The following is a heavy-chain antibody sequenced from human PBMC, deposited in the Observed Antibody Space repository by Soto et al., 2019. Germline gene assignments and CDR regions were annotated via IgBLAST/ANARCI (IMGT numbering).Heavy chain of an antibody. CDR3: ARIDRAAMAFDY. J-gene: IGHJ4*02. Sequence: SETLSLTCTVSGGSISSGGYYWSWIRQHPGKGLEWIGYIYYSGSTYYNPSLKSRVTISVDTSKNQFSLKLSSVTAADTAVYYCARIDRAAMAFDYWGQGTLVTVSS. V-gene: IGHV4-31*03. CDR1: GGSISSGGYY. CDR2: IYYSGST. D-gene: IGHD5-18*01.